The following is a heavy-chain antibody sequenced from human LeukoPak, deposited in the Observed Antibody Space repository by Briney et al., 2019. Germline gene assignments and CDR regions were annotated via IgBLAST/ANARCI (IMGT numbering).Heavy chain of an antibody. CDR3: VSSDQIADSIEY. D-gene: IGHD6-13*01. CDR2: ISYDGSNK. V-gene: IGHV3-30*03. Sequence: GGSLRLSCAASGFTFSSYGMHWVRQAPAKGLEWVAVISYDGSNKYYADSVKGRFTISRDNSKNTLYLHMNSLRAEDTAVYYCVSSDQIADSIEYWGQGTLVTVSS. CDR1: GFTFSSYG. J-gene: IGHJ4*02.